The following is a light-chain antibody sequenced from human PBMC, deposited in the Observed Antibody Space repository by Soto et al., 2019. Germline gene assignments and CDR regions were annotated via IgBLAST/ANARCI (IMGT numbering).Light chain of an antibody. Sequence: EIVLTQSPGTLSLSPGEGATLSCRAGQSVSSSYLAWYQQKPGQAPRLLIYGASSRATGIPDRFSGSGSGTDFTLTISRLEPEDYAVYYCQQYGSSPLVTFGQGTRLET. CDR3: QQYGSSPLVT. CDR1: QSVSSSY. V-gene: IGKV3-20*01. J-gene: IGKJ5*01. CDR2: GAS.